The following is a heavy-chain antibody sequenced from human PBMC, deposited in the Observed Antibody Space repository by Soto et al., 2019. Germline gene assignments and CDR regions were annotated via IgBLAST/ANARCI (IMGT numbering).Heavy chain of an antibody. V-gene: IGHV3-33*01. CDR1: GFTFSSYG. CDR2: IWYDGSNK. D-gene: IGHD4-4*01. Sequence: PGGSLRLSCAASGFTFSSYGMHWVRQAPGKGLEWVAVIWYDGSNKYYADSVKGRFTISRDNSKNTLYLQMNSLRAEDTAVYYCAREGYRDYYYYYGMVVWGQGTTVTVSS. CDR3: AREGYRDYYYYYGMVV. J-gene: IGHJ6*02.